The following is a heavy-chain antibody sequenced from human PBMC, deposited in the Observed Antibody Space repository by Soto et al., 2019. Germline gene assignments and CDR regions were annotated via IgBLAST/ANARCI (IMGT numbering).Heavy chain of an antibody. V-gene: IGHV3-13*01. CDR3: ARERSILRFLEWSQYYYYYGMDV. CDR1: GFTFSSYY. CDR2: IGTAGDT. J-gene: IGHJ6*02. Sequence: GGSLRLSCAASGFTFSSYYMHWVRQATGKGQEWVSAIGTAGDTYYPGSVKGRFTISRENAKNSLYLQMNSLRAEDTAVYYCARERSILRFLEWSQYYYYYGMDVWGQGTTVTVSS. D-gene: IGHD3-3*01.